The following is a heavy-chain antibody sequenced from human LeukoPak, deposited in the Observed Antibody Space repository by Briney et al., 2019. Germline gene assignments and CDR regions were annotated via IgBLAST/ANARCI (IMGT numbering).Heavy chain of an antibody. Sequence: PGGSLRLSCAASGFTFSNAWMSWVRQAPGKGLEWVGRIKSKADGGTTDYAAPVKGRFTISRDDSKNTLYLQMNSLKTEDTAVYYCTTDWPVGAYYYGMDVWGQGTTVTVSS. J-gene: IGHJ6*02. CDR2: IKSKADGGTT. CDR3: TTDWPVGAYYYGMDV. D-gene: IGHD1-26*01. CDR1: GFTFSNAW. V-gene: IGHV3-15*01.